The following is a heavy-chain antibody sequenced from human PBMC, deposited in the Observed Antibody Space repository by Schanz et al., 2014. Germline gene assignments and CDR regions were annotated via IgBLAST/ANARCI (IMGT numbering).Heavy chain of an antibody. V-gene: IGHV3-30*03. CDR1: GFSFSDYG. Sequence: QVQLVESGGGVVQPGRSLRLSCAGSGFSFSDYGMHWVRQAPGRGLEWVAVISYHGSERYYADSVKGRFTVSRDNSKNTLYLQLNSLRAEDTAVYYCARDDKRYFDWLSTFDLWGQGTMVAVSS. J-gene: IGHJ3*01. D-gene: IGHD3-9*01. CDR3: ARDDKRYFDWLSTFDL. CDR2: ISYHGSER.